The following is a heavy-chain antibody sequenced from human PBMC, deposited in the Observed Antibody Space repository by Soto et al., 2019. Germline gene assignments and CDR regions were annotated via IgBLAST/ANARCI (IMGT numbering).Heavy chain of an antibody. V-gene: IGHV4-31*03. Sequence: QVQLQESGPGLVKPSQTLSLTCTVSGGSISSGGYYWSWIRQHPGKGLEWIGYIYDSGSTYYNPSLKSRVTISVDTSKNQFSLKLSSVTAADTAVYYCARTNQLQWQEHAFDIWGQGTMVTVSS. J-gene: IGHJ3*02. CDR1: GGSISSGGYY. CDR3: ARTNQLQWQEHAFDI. D-gene: IGHD2-2*01. CDR2: IYDSGST.